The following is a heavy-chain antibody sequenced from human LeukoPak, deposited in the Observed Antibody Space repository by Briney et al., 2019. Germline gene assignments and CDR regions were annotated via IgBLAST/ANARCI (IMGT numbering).Heavy chain of an antibody. CDR2: IKQDGSEK. D-gene: IGHD1-26*01. CDR3: ARGGRSSDY. J-gene: IGHJ4*02. V-gene: IGHV3-7*05. Sequence: GGSLRLSCAASGFTFSDYWMSWVRQAPGKGLEWVAIIKQDGSEKYYVDSVKGRFTISRDNAKTSLYLQVNSLRPEDTAVYYCARGGRSSDYWGQGTLVTVSS. CDR1: GFTFSDYW.